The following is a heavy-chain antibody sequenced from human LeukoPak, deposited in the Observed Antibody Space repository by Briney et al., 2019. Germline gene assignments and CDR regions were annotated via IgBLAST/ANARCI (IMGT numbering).Heavy chain of an antibody. CDR1: GFTFSSYW. D-gene: IGHD3-10*01. V-gene: IGHV3-74*01. J-gene: IGHJ3*02. CDR2: INSDGSST. CDR3: AIDTLYGSGSYAFDI. Sequence: GGSLRLSCAASGFTFSSYWMHWVRQAPGKGLVWVSRINSDGSSTSYADSVKGRFTISRDNSKNTLYLQMNSLRAEDTAVYYCAIDTLYGSGSYAFDIWGQGTIVTVSS.